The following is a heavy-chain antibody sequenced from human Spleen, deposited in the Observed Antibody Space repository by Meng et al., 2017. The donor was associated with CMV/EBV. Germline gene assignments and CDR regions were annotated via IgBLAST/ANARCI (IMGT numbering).Heavy chain of an antibody. J-gene: IGHJ5*02. CDR1: GGSFSGYY. D-gene: IGHD2-2*01. CDR3: ARAPIVVVPAANWFDP. Sequence: QVQLQHGGAGLLKPSETLSLTCAVYGGSFSGYYWSWIRQPPGKGLEWIGEINHSGSTNYNPSLKSRVTISVDTSKNQFSLKLSSVTAADTAVYYCARAPIVVVPAANWFDPWGQGTLVTVSS. V-gene: IGHV4-34*01. CDR2: INHSGST.